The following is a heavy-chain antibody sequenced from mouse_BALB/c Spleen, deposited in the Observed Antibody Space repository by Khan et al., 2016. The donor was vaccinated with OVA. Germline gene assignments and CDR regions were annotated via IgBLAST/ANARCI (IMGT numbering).Heavy chain of an antibody. D-gene: IGHD2-12*01. CDR3: ARSTYRYAFVY. V-gene: IGHV3-8*02. CDR1: GDSITSGY. Sequence: EVQLQESGPSLVKPSQTLSLTCSVTGDSITSGYWNWIRKFPGNKLEYMGYIIYTGYTYYNPSLTSRIPITRHTSKNQSYLQLSSVTDEDVATYYCARSTYRYAFVYWGKGTLVTVSA. CDR2: IIYTGYT. J-gene: IGHJ3*01.